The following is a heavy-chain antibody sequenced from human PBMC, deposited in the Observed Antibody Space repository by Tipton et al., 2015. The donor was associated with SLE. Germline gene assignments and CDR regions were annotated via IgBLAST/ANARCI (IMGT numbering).Heavy chain of an antibody. CDR1: SGSVSSGAYY. V-gene: IGHV4-61*08. D-gene: IGHD3-22*01. CDR3: VRGPRGSSGYPN. Sequence: TLSLTCTVSSGSVSSGAYYWSWIRQHPGKGLEWIGEIDQNGNTNYNPSLKSRVTMSGDTSKNEFSLKLNSVTAADTAIYYCVRGPRGSSGYPNWGQGTLVTVSS. CDR2: IDQNGNT. J-gene: IGHJ4*02.